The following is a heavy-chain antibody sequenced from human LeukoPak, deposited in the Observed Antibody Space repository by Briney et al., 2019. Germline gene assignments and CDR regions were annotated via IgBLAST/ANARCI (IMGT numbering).Heavy chain of an antibody. CDR1: GYSISSGYY. Sequence: SETLSLTCTVSGYSISSGYYWGWIRQPPGKGLEWIGSIYHRGSTYYNPSLKSRVTISVDTSKNQFSLKLSSVTAADTAVYYCARTGLRFLEWSEGTDNWFDPWGQGTLVTVSS. V-gene: IGHV4-38-2*02. CDR3: ARTGLRFLEWSEGTDNWFDP. J-gene: IGHJ5*02. CDR2: IYHRGST. D-gene: IGHD3-3*01.